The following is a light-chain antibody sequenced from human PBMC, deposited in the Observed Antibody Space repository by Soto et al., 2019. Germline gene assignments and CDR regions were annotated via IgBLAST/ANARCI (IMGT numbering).Light chain of an antibody. V-gene: IGKV4-1*01. Sequence: DIVMTQSPDSLAVSLGERATINCKSSQSLLYTSNNKNYLSWYQKKPGLPPKMLLYWASTRESGVPDRFTGSGSGTNFTLTISSLQAEDVAVYYCQQYNKWPLTFGQGTKVEIK. CDR1: QSLLYTSNNKNY. CDR3: QQYNKWPLT. J-gene: IGKJ1*01. CDR2: WAS.